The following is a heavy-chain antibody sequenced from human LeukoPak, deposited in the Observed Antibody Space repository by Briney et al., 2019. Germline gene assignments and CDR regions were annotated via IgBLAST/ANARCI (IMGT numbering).Heavy chain of an antibody. CDR3: ARVLSGSWDWFDP. J-gene: IGHJ5*02. V-gene: IGHV3-74*01. D-gene: IGHD3-22*01. CDR1: GFTFSRYW. Sequence: PGESLRLSCAASGFTFSRYWIHWVRHAPGKGLEWVSRINPDGSTTTYADSVKGRFTISRDNAKSTVYLQMNSLRAEDTAVYYCARVLSGSWDWFDPWGQGTLVTVSS. CDR2: INPDGSTT.